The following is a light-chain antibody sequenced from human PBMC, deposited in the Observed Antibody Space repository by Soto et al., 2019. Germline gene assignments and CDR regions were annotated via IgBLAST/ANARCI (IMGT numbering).Light chain of an antibody. V-gene: IGLV2-8*01. CDR2: EVS. CDR3: SSYTSSSTYV. Sequence: QSALTQPPSASGSPGQSVTISCTGTSSDIGAYIYVSWYQQHPGKAPKLMISEVSRRPSGVPERFSGSKSGNTASLTVSGLQADDEADYYCSSYTSSSTYVFGTGTKVTVL. CDR1: SSDIGAYIY. J-gene: IGLJ1*01.